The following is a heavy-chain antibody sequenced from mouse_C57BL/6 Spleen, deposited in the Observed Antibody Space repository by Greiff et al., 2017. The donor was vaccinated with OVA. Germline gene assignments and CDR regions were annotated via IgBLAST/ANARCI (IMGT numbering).Heavy chain of an antibody. V-gene: IGHV3-6*01. Sequence: EVQLQESGPGLVKPSQSLSLTCSVTGYSITRGYYWNWIRQFPGNKLEWMGYISYDGSNNYNPSLKNRISITRDTSKNQFFLKLNSVTTEDTATYYCARDSSGSHFDYWGQGTTLTVSS. CDR2: ISYDGSN. CDR1: GYSITRGYY. D-gene: IGHD3-2*02. CDR3: ARDSSGSHFDY. J-gene: IGHJ2*01.